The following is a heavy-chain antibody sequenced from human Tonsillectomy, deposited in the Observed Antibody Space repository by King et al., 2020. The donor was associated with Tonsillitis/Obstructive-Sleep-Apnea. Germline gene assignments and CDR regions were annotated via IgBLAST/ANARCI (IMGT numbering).Heavy chain of an antibody. D-gene: IGHD1-26*01. V-gene: IGHV3-15*01. CDR1: GFTFSNAW. Sequence: VQLVESGGGLLKPGGSLRLSCAASGFTFSNAWMSWGRQAPGKGLEWGGRIKSKTDGGTTDYAAPVKSRFTVSRDDSKNTLYLQMNSLKTEDTAVYYCTTQIVGGNTYAYWGQGTLVTVSS. J-gene: IGHJ4*02. CDR2: IKSKTDGGTT. CDR3: TTQIVGGNTYAY.